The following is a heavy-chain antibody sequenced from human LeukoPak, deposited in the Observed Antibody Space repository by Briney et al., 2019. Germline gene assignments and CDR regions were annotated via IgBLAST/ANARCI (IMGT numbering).Heavy chain of an antibody. CDR1: GXTFSNYA. CDR3: ARRNWFDY. CDR2: ISGSGGGT. D-gene: IGHD1-1*01. V-gene: IGHV3-23*01. Sequence: GGSLRLSCAASGXTFSNYAMTWVRQAPGTGLEWVSTISGSGGGTYYADSVKGRFTISRDNSKNTLYLQVNSLRAEDTAIYYCARRNWFDYWGQGTLVTVSS. J-gene: IGHJ4*02.